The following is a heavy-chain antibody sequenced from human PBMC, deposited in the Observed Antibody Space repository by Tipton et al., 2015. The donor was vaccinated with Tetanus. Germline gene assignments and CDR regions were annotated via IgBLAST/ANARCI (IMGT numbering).Heavy chain of an antibody. CDR3: ERRGGGSTVDH. J-gene: IGHJ4*02. Sequence: TLSLTCSVSGGSISSGGYYWSWIRQHPGKGLEWLGYIYSPGNTYYNPSLKSRLTISLDTAKNQFSLRRRSLSAADTAVYFGERRGGGSTVDHWGQGTLVTVSS. D-gene: IGHD3-16*01. V-gene: IGHV4-31*03. CDR2: IYSPGNT. CDR1: GGSISSGGYY.